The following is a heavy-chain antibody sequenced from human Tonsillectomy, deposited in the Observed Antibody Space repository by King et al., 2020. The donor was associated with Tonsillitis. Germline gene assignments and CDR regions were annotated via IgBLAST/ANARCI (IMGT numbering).Heavy chain of an antibody. Sequence: VQLVESGGGVVQPGRSLRLSCAASGFAFSTYAMHWVRQAPGKGLEWVAVISYDGSNKYFADSVKGRFTISRDNSKNTLYLQMNSLRPEDTAVYYCARDPRGSYYAFAYWGQGTLVTVSS. CDR3: ARDPRGSYYAFAY. CDR2: ISYDGSNK. J-gene: IGHJ4*02. D-gene: IGHD1-26*01. CDR1: GFAFSTYA. V-gene: IGHV3-30-3*01.